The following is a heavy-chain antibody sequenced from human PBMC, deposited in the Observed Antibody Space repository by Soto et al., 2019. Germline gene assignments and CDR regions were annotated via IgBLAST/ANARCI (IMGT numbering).Heavy chain of an antibody. CDR3: ARDRGYYGSGSYCRGDYYYGMDV. CDR1: GFTVSSNY. Sequence: EVQLVESGGGLVQPGGSLRLSCAASGFTVSSNYMSWVRQAPGKGLEWVSVIYSGGSTYYADSVKGRFTISRHNSKNTLYLQMNSLRAEDTAVYYCARDRGYYGSGSYCRGDYYYGMDVWGQGTTVTVSS. D-gene: IGHD3-10*01. J-gene: IGHJ6*02. CDR2: IYSGGST. V-gene: IGHV3-53*04.